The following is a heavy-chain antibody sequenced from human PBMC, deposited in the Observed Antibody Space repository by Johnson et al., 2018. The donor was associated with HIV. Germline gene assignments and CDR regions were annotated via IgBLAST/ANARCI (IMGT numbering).Heavy chain of an antibody. V-gene: IGHV3-15*01. Sequence: VQLVESGGDLVQPGGSLRLSCAASGFTFSNAWMSWVRQAPGKGLEWVGRIKSKTDGGTTDYAAPVKGRFTISRDNSKNTLYLQMNSLRAEDTAVYYCAKGFFELDDAFDIWGQGTMVTVSS. CDR1: GFTFSNAW. CDR2: IKSKTDGGTT. J-gene: IGHJ3*02. D-gene: IGHD3/OR15-3a*01. CDR3: AKGFFELDDAFDI.